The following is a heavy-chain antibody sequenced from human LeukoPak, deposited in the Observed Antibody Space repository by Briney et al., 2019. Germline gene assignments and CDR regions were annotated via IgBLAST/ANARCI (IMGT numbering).Heavy chain of an antibody. CDR1: GFTFSDSY. J-gene: IGHJ4*02. CDR2: ISNSGNTI. Sequence: GGSLRLSCAASGFTFSDSYMSWIRQAPGKGLEWVLCISNSGNTIYYADSVKDRFTISRDNARNSLYLQMNSLRAEDTAVYYCARDWRTQVLHPYYFEYWGQGVLVTVSS. V-gene: IGHV3-11*04. CDR3: ARDWRTQVLHPYYFEY. D-gene: IGHD3-16*01.